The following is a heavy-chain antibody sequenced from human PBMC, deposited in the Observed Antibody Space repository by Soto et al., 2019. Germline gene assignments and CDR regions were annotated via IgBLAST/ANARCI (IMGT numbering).Heavy chain of an antibody. CDR2: IYWDDDK. CDR1: GFSLTTSGVG. V-gene: IGHV2-5*02. D-gene: IGHD3-3*01. Sequence: QITLNESGPTVVRPTETLTLTCRFSGFSLTTSGVGVGWIRQSPGKAPEWLALIYWDDDKRYSASLKSRLTILKDTSKNQVVLTVSDLDPTVTATYYCAHRVLRTVFGLVTTTAIYFDFWGQGTPVAVSS. CDR3: AHRVLRTVFGLVTTTAIYFDF. J-gene: IGHJ4*02.